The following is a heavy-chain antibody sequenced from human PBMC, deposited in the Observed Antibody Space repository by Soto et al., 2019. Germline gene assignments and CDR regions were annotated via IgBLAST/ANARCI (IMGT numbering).Heavy chain of an antibody. J-gene: IGHJ3*02. CDR3: ARVTYYDFWSGYPSPAFDI. Sequence: GGSLRLSCAASGFTVSSNYMSWVRQAPGKGLEWVSVIYSGGSTYYADSVKGRFTISRDNSKNTLYLQMNSLRAEDTAVYYCARVTYYDFWSGYPSPAFDIWGQGTMVTVSS. D-gene: IGHD3-3*01. CDR2: IYSGGST. V-gene: IGHV3-66*01. CDR1: GFTVSSNY.